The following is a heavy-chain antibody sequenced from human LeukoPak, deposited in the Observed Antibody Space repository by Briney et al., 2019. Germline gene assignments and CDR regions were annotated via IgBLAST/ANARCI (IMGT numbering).Heavy chain of an antibody. V-gene: IGHV4-4*02. Sequence: SETLSLTCAVSGGSSSSSNWWNWVRQPPGKGLEWIGEIDHSGSTNYNPSLKSRVTISVDTSKNQFSLKLSSVTAADTAVYYCATSDSSGWPLDYWGQGTLVTVSS. D-gene: IGHD6-19*01. CDR2: IDHSGST. J-gene: IGHJ4*02. CDR1: GGSSSSSNW. CDR3: ATSDSSGWPLDY.